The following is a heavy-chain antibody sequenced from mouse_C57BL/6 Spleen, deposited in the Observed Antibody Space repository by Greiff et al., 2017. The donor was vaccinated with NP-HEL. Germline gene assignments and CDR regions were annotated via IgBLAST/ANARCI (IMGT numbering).Heavy chain of an antibody. CDR1: GFTFSSYA. CDR3: ARESTRYWYFDV. Sequence: VQLKESGGGLVKPGGSLKLSCAASGFTFSSYAMSWVRQTPEKRLEWVATISDGGSYTYYPDNVKGRFTISRDNAKNNLYLQMSHLKSEDTAMYYCARESTRYWYFDVWGTGTTVTVSS. CDR2: ISDGGSYT. J-gene: IGHJ1*03. V-gene: IGHV5-4*01. D-gene: IGHD5-1*01.